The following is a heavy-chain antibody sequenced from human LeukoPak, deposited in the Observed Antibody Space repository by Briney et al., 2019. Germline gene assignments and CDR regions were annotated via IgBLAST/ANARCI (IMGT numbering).Heavy chain of an antibody. Sequence: GASVKVSCKASGYTFTSYGISWVRQAPGQGLEWMGWISPYSEKTNYAQKFQGRVTMTTDTSTSTAYMEVRSLRSDDTAVYYCAREGVCGGSCPYDYWGQGTLVTVSS. J-gene: IGHJ4*02. CDR1: GYTFTSYG. V-gene: IGHV1-18*01. D-gene: IGHD2-15*01. CDR2: ISPYSEKT. CDR3: AREGVCGGSCPYDY.